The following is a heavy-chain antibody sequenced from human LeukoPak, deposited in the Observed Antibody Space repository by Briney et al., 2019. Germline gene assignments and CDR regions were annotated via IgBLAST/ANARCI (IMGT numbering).Heavy chain of an antibody. CDR1: GGSISSYY. CDR3: TREGVSGADRHFDY. Sequence: SESLSLTCTVSGGSISSYYWSWIRQHPGKGLEWIGYIYYSGSTYYNPSLKSRVTISVDTSQNQFSLKLSSVTAADTAVYYCTREGVSGADRHFDYWGQGTLVTVSS. V-gene: IGHV4-59*06. D-gene: IGHD2-21*02. CDR2: IYYSGST. J-gene: IGHJ4*02.